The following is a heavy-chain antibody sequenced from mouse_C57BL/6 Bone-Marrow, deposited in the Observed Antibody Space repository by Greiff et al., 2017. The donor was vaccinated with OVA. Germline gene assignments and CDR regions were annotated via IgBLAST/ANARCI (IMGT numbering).Heavy chain of an antibody. Sequence: QVQLQQPGTELVKPGASVKLSCKASGYTFTSYWMHWVKQRPGQGLEWIGNINPSNGGTNYNEKFKSKATLTVDKSSSTAYMQLSRLTSEDSAVYYCARSHYYGSSSWYFDVWGTGTTVTVSS. CDR2: INPSNGGT. V-gene: IGHV1-53*01. J-gene: IGHJ1*03. CDR1: GYTFTSYW. CDR3: ARSHYYGSSSWYFDV. D-gene: IGHD1-1*01.